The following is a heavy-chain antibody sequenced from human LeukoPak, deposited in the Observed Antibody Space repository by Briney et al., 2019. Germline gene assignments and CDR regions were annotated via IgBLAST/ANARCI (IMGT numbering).Heavy chain of an antibody. CDR3: ASSRSGWNYFDY. V-gene: IGHV4-39*07. CDR1: GGSISSSSYY. J-gene: IGHJ4*02. CDR2: IYYSGST. D-gene: IGHD6-19*01. Sequence: SETLSLTCTVSGGSISSSSYYWGWIRQPPGKGLEWIGSIYYSGSTYYNPSLKSRVTISVDTSKNQFSLKLSSVTAADTAVYYCASSRSGWNYFDYWGLGTLVTVSS.